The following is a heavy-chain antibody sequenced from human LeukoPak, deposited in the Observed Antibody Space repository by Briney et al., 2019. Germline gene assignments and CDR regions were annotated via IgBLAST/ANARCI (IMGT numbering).Heavy chain of an antibody. J-gene: IGHJ4*02. V-gene: IGHV3-48*01. Sequence: GRSLRLSCAASGFTFSRYGMHWVRQAPGKGLEWVSYISSSSSTIYYADSVKGRFTISRDNAKNSLYLQMNSLRAEDTAVYYCARFGGSGSYYLFDYWGQGTLVTVSS. CDR1: GFTFSRYG. D-gene: IGHD3-10*01. CDR2: ISSSSSTI. CDR3: ARFGGSGSYYLFDY.